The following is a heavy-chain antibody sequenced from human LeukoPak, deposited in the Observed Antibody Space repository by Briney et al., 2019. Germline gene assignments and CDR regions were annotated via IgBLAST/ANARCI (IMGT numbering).Heavy chain of an antibody. CDR3: ARGSRELYYFDY. CDR1: GCSISSYY. J-gene: IGHJ4*02. CDR2: IYYSGST. V-gene: IGHV4-59*01. Sequence: PSETLSLTCTVSGCSISSYYWSWIRQPPGKGLEWIGYIYYSGSTNYNPSLKSRVTISVDASKTQFSPKLNSVTAADTAVYYCARGSRELYYFDYWGQGTLVTVSS. D-gene: IGHD1-7*01.